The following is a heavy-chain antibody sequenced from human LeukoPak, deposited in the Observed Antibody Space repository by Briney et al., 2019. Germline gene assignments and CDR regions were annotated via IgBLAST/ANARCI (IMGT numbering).Heavy chain of an antibody. CDR3: ARRTTYYDFWSGYYYYYYYMDV. J-gene: IGHJ6*03. CDR1: GGSFSGYY. V-gene: IGHV4-34*01. CDR2: INHSGST. Sequence: SETLSLTCAVYGGSFSGYYWSWIRQPPGKGLEWIGEINHSGSTNYNPSLKSRVTISVDTSKNQFSLKLSSVTAADTAVYYCARRTTYYDFWSGYYYYYYYMDVRGKGTTVTVSS. D-gene: IGHD3-3*01.